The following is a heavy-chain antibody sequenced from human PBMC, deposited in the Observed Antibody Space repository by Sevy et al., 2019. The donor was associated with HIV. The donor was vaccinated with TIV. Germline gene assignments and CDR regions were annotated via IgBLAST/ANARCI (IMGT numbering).Heavy chain of an antibody. CDR3: TTAWGLWDY. CDR1: GFTFSNAW. D-gene: IGHD3-10*01. V-gene: IGHV3-15*01. Sequence: GSLRLSCAASGFTFSNAWMSWVRQAPGKGLEGVGRIKSKTDGGTTDYAAPVKGRFSISSDDSKNMLYLQMNSLKTADKAGYCCTTAWGLWDYWGQGTLVTVSS. CDR2: IKSKTDGGTT. J-gene: IGHJ4*02.